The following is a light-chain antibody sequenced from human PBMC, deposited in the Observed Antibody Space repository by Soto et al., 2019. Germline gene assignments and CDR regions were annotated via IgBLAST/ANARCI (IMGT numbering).Light chain of an antibody. CDR1: QSVSSSY. CDR2: GAP. V-gene: IGKV3-20*01. CDR3: QQLGT. Sequence: EIVLTQSPGTLSLSPGERATLSCRASQSVSSSYLAWYQQKPGQAPRLLIYGAPSRATGIPDRFSASGSGTDFTLASSRLEPEDFAVYYCQQLGTFGQGTKVEIK. J-gene: IGKJ1*01.